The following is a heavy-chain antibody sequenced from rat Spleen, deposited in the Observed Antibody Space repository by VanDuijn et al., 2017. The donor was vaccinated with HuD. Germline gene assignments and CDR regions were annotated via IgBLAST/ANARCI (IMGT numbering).Heavy chain of an antibody. J-gene: IGHJ2*01. CDR3: TELGEGY. V-gene: IGHV2-1*01. D-gene: IGHD5-1*01. CDR2: IWGDGST. Sequence: QVQLKESGPGLVQPSQTLSLTCTVSGFSLTSNSVHWVRQPPGKGLEWMGGIWGDGSTDYNSALKSRLSISRDTSKSQVFLKMNSLQTDDTAIYFCTELGEGYWGQGVMVTVSS. CDR1: GFSLTSNS.